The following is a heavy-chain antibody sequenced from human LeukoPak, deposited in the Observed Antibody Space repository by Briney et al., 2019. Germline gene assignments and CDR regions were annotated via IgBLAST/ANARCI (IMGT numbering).Heavy chain of an antibody. D-gene: IGHD3-10*01. V-gene: IGHV3-20*04. CDR3: AKDHYYGSGSFIDY. CDR2: TNRRGDIT. Sequence: GGSLRLSCAASGYTFGDYGMRWVRQVPGKGLEGVSGTNRRGDITGYADFVKGRFTISRDNAKNSLYLQMNSLRAEDTALYYCAKDHYYGSGSFIDYWGQGTLVTVSS. CDR1: GYTFGDYG. J-gene: IGHJ4*02.